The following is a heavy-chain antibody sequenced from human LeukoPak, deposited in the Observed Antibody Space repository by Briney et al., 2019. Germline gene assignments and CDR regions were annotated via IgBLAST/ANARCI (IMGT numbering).Heavy chain of an antibody. J-gene: IGHJ4*02. CDR1: GFIFSSYN. V-gene: IGHV3-30*18. D-gene: IGHD4-17*01. CDR3: AKDSLRDGDYDY. Sequence: GGSLRLSCAASGFIFSSYNMNWVRQAPGKGLEWVAVISYDGSNKYYADSVKGRFTISRDNSKNTLYLQMNSLRAEDTAVYYCAKDSLRDGDYDYWGQGTLVTVSS. CDR2: ISYDGSNK.